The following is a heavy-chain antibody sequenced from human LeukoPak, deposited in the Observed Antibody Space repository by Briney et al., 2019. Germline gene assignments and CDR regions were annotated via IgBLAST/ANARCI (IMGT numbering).Heavy chain of an antibody. V-gene: IGHV1-2*02. D-gene: IGHD4-17*01. J-gene: IGHJ6*01. CDR2: INPNSGGT. CDR1: GYTFTRYY. Sequence: SVTDSCMPSGYTFTRYYIDWMRQAPGQGLERMGWINPNSGGTKYAQKFQGRVTMTRDTSISTAYMELSRLRSDDTAVYYCGTTVTTFFAYFFYGMDVWGQGTTVTVSS. CDR3: GTTVTTFFAYFFYGMDV.